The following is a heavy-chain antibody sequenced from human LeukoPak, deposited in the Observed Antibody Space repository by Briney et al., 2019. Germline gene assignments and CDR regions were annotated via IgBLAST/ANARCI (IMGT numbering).Heavy chain of an antibody. CDR3: ARGGKASGTTRDY. J-gene: IGHJ4*02. V-gene: IGHV3-21*01. D-gene: IGHD1-7*01. Sequence: GGSLRLSCAASGFTFSSYSMNWVRQAPGKRLEWVSSISSSSSYIYYADSVKGRFTISRDNAKNSLYLQMNSLRAEDTAVYYCARGGKASGTTRDYWGQGTLVTVSS. CDR1: GFTFSSYS. CDR2: ISSSSSYI.